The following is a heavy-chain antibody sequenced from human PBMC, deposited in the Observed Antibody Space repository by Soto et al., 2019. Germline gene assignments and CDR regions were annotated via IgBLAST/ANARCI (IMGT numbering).Heavy chain of an antibody. CDR1: GFTFSSYG. J-gene: IGHJ4*02. CDR2: ISYDGSNK. D-gene: IGHD2-15*01. CDR3: AKDLYCSGGSCFDY. V-gene: IGHV3-30*18. Sequence: SGGSLRLSCAASGFTFSSYGMHWVRPAPGKGLEWVAVISYDGSNKYYADSVKGRFTISRDNSKNTLYLQMNSLRAEDTAVYYCAKDLYCSGGSCFDYWGQGTLVTVSS.